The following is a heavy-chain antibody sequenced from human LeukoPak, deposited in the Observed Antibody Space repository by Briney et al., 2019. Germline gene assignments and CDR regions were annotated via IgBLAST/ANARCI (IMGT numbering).Heavy chain of an antibody. V-gene: IGHV3-64*01. J-gene: IGHJ4*02. CDR2: ISSNGGST. Sequence: VGSLRLSCAASGFTFSSYAMHWVRQAPGKGLEYVSAISSNGGSTYYANSVKGRFTISRDNSKNTLYLQMGSLGAEDMAVYYCAREGGSGSYWFDYWGQGTLVTVSS. CDR1: GFTFSSYA. CDR3: AREGGSGSYWFDY. D-gene: IGHD3-10*01.